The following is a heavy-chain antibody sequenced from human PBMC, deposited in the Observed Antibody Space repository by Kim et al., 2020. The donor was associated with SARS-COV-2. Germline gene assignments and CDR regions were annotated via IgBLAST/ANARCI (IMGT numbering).Heavy chain of an antibody. D-gene: IGHD3-10*01. CDR3: AKESGSGSYYAWTYYYYGMDV. Sequence: GGSQGLSCAASGFTFSSYGMHWVRQAPGKGLEWVAVISYDGSNKYYADSVKGRFTISRDNSKNTLYLQMNSLRAEDTAVYYCAKESGSGSYYAWTYYYYGMDVWGQGTTVTVSS. CDR1: GFTFSSYG. V-gene: IGHV3-30*18. J-gene: IGHJ6*02. CDR2: ISYDGSNK.